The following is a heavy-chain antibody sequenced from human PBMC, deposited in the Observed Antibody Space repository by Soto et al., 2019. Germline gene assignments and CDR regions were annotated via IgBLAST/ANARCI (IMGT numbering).Heavy chain of an antibody. CDR2: ISYGGNTE. CDR1: GFTFSTSA. J-gene: IGHJ4*02. CDR3: GREEFEAGRGHFGC. V-gene: IGHV3-30-3*01. D-gene: IGHD6-13*01. Sequence: QVQVVESGGGGVQPGGSLRLSCADSGFTFSTSAMHWVRQAPGKGLEWMAAISYGGNTEYYADSVKGRFTVSRDISESTLYLQMNGLGTEDTAVYYCGREEFEAGRGHFGCWGQGTLVSVSS.